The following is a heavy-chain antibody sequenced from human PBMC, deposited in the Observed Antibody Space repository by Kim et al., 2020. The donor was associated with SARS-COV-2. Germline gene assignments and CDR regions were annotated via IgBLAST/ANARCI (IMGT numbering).Heavy chain of an antibody. Sequence: SETLSLTCTVSGGSISSSSYFWGWIRQPPGKGLEWFVSIFYSGSTYYNPFLKSLVTISVDTSKNQFSLKLSTVTAADTAMYYCARSEDVGDCSSTSFVPPEWFDPWGQGTLVTVSS. CDR1: GGSISSSSYF. CDR2: IFYSGST. D-gene: IGHD2-2*01. J-gene: IGHJ5*02. V-gene: IGHV4-39*01. CDR3: ARSEDVGDCSSTSFVPPEWFDP.